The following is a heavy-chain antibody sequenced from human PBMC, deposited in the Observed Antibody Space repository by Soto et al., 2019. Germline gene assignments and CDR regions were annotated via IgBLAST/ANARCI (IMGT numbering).Heavy chain of an antibody. Sequence: SVKVSCKASGGTFSSYAISWVRQAPGQGLEWMGGIIPIFGTANYAQKFQGRVTITADESTSTAYMELSSLRSEDTAVYYCARSRGGYGDYYYYYGMDVWGQGTTVTVS. V-gene: IGHV1-69*13. CDR2: IIPIFGTA. D-gene: IGHD4-17*01. CDR3: ARSRGGYGDYYYYYGMDV. J-gene: IGHJ6*02. CDR1: GGTFSSYA.